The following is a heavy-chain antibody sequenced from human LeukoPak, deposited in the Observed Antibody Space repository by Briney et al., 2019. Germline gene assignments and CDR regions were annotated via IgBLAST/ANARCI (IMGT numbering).Heavy chain of an antibody. J-gene: IGHJ4*02. CDR1: GGSISSGGYY. V-gene: IGHV4-31*03. D-gene: IGHD3-3*01. CDR3: ARGADYDFWSGNPGGFDY. Sequence: SSETLSLTCTVSGGSISSGGYYWSWIRQHPGKGLEWIGYIYYSGSTYYNPSLKSRVTISVDTSKNQSSLKLSSVTAADTAVYYCARGADYDFWSGNPGGFDYWGQGTLVTVSS. CDR2: IYYSGST.